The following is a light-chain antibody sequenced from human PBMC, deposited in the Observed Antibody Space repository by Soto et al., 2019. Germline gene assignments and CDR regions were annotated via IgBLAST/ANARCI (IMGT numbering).Light chain of an antibody. J-gene: IGLJ1*01. CDR2: DNG. CDR3: GTWDSSLSAYV. Sequence: QSVLTQPPSVSAAPEQKVTISCSGSSSNIGNNYVAWYQQLPGTAPKLLIYDNGKRPSGIPDRFSGSKSATSATLDITGLQTGDEADYYCGTWDSSLSAYVFGAGTKLTVL. CDR1: SSNIGNNY. V-gene: IGLV1-51*01.